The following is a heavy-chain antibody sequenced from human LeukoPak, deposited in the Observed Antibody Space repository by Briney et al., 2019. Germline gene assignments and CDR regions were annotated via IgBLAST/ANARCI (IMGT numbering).Heavy chain of an antibody. Sequence: PGGSLRLSCAASGFTVSRNYMSWVRQAPGKGLEWVSVIYSGGSTYYADSVKGRFTISRDNSKNTLYLQMNSLRAEDTAVYYCARALVGSGYYYSSDYWGQGTLVTVSS. CDR3: ARALVGSGYYYSSDY. V-gene: IGHV3-53*01. CDR1: GFTVSRNY. CDR2: IYSGGST. D-gene: IGHD3-22*01. J-gene: IGHJ4*02.